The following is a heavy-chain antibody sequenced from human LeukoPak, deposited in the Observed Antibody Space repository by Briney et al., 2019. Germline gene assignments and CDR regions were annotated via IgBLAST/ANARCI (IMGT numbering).Heavy chain of an antibody. V-gene: IGHV4-59*01. Sequence: LETLSLTCTVSGGSISSYYWSWIRRPPGKGLEWIGYIYYSGSTNYNPSLKGRVTISVDTSKNQFSLKLSSVTAADTAVYYCARGGSYSPWFDPWGQGTLVTVSS. J-gene: IGHJ5*02. CDR1: GGSISSYY. D-gene: IGHD1-26*01. CDR3: ARGGSYSPWFDP. CDR2: IYYSGST.